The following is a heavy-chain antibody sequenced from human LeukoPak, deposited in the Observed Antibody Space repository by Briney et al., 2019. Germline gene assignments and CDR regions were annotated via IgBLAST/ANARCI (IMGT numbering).Heavy chain of an antibody. V-gene: IGHV4-59*08. CDR3: ARGRGLGVITPYSDY. Sequence: SETLSLTCTVSGGSTSSDHWSWIRQPPEKGLEWIGCISYRGSTNYNPSLKSRVTIAVDTSKNHFSLKLTSVTAADTGVYYCARGRGLGVITPYSDYWGQGTLVTVSS. J-gene: IGHJ4*02. CDR2: ISYRGST. CDR1: GGSTSSDH. D-gene: IGHD3-16*02.